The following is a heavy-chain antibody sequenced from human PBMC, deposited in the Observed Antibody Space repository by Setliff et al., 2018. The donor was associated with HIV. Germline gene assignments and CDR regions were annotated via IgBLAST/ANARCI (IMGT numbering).Heavy chain of an antibody. J-gene: IGHJ2*01. Sequence: PGESLKISCKGSGYSFTSYWIGWVRQMPGKGLEWMGIIYPGDSDTRYSPSFQGQVTISADRSISTAYLQWSSLKASDTAMYYCARHLAGGDPYWYFDLWGRGTLVTVSS. CDR2: IYPGDSDT. CDR3: ARHLAGGDPYWYFDL. CDR1: GYSFTSYW. D-gene: IGHD4-17*01. V-gene: IGHV5-51*01.